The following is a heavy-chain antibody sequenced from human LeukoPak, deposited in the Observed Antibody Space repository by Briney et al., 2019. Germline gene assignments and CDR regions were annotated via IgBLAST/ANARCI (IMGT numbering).Heavy chain of an antibody. CDR2: ISDTSATI. V-gene: IGHV3-48*04. Sequence: GGSLRLSCAASGFTFSSYAMHWVRQAPGKGLEWVSYISDTSATIYYYAESVRGRFTISRDNAKNSVHLQMNSLRAEDTAVYYCARVANFWSGYLGYWGQGTLVTVSS. D-gene: IGHD3-3*01. CDR3: ARVANFWSGYLGY. J-gene: IGHJ4*02. CDR1: GFTFSSYA.